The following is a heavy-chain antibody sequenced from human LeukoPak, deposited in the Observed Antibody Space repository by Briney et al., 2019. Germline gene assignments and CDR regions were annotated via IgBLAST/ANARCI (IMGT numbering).Heavy chain of an antibody. CDR1: GFTFSIYS. D-gene: IGHD3-10*01. CDR3: AKGTPNLWPFDY. Sequence: KSGGSLRLSCAASGFTFSIYSMNWVRQAPGKGLEWVSSISSTSSYIYYADSVKGRFTISRDNSKNTLYLQMNSLRAEDTAVYYCAKGTPNLWPFDYWGQGTLVTVSS. V-gene: IGHV3-21*04. CDR2: ISSTSSYI. J-gene: IGHJ4*02.